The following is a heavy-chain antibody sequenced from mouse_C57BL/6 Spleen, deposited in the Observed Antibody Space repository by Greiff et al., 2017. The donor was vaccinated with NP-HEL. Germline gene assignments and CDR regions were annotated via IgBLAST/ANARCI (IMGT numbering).Heavy chain of an antibody. CDR2: ISSGSSTI. D-gene: IGHD4-1*01. Sequence: EVKLQESGGGLVKPGGSLKLSCAASGFTFSDYGMHWVRQAPEKGLEWVAYISSGSSTIYYADTVKGRFTISRDNAKNTLFLQMTSLRSEDTAMYYCAREGANWFDYWGQGTTLTVSS. J-gene: IGHJ2*01. V-gene: IGHV5-17*01. CDR1: GFTFSDYG. CDR3: AREGANWFDY.